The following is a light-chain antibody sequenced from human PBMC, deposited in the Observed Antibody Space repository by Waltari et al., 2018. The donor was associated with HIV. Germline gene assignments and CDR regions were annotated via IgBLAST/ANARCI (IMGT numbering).Light chain of an antibody. CDR2: EVS. J-gene: IGLJ2*01. CDR3: CAYAGSTTYVI. V-gene: IGLV2-23*02. Sequence: QSALTQPASVSGSPGQSITISCPGTSSDVGGYNLVSWYQQHPGKAPKLMIYEVSKRPSWVSNRFSGSKSGNTASLTISGLQAEDEADYYCCAYAGSTTYVIFGGGTKLTVL. CDR1: SSDVGGYNL.